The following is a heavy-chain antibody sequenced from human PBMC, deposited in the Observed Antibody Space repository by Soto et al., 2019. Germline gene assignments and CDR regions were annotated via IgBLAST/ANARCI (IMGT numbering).Heavy chain of an antibody. J-gene: IGHJ5*02. V-gene: IGHV4-39*01. D-gene: IGHD1-20*01. CDR2: SYYSGTT. CDR3: TRRYNWNDNYFDP. Sequence: PSETLSLTCTVSGASISVHSYYWTWIRQPPGKGLEWIGSSYYSGTTYFNPSLKSRATISVDTSKNQFSLRLTSVTAADTAIYYCTRRYNWNDNYFDPRGQGTLVTVSS. CDR1: GASISVHSYY.